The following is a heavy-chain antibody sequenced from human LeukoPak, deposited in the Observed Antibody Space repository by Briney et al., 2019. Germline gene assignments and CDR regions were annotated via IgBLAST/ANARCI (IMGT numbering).Heavy chain of an antibody. J-gene: IGHJ4*02. V-gene: IGHV4-34*01. Sequence: SETLSLTCAVYGGSFSGYYWSWIRQPPGKGLEWIGEINHSGSTNYNLSLKSRVTISIDTSKNQFSLKLSSVTAADTAVYYCARLCLQWLVPSRFDYWGQGTLVTVSS. CDR1: GGSFSGYY. CDR3: ARLCLQWLVPSRFDY. CDR2: INHSGST. D-gene: IGHD6-19*01.